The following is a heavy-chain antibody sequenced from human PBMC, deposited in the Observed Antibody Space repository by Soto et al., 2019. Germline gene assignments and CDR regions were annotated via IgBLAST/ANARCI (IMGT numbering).Heavy chain of an antibody. V-gene: IGHV3-15*07. J-gene: IGHJ6*02. Sequence: PGGSPRLSCAASGFTFSNAWMNWVRQAPGKGLEWVGRIKSKTDGGTTDYAAPVKGRFTISRDDSKNTLYLQMNSLKTEDTAVYYCTTHYDILTGYHNYYYYYGMDVWGQGTTVTVSS. CDR1: GFTFSNAW. CDR2: IKSKTDGGTT. CDR3: TTHYDILTGYHNYYYYYGMDV. D-gene: IGHD3-9*01.